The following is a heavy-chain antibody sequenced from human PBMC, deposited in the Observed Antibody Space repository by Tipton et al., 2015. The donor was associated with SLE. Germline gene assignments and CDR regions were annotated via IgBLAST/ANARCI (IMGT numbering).Heavy chain of an antibody. CDR3: AKSDRGVEDY. J-gene: IGHJ4*02. CDR1: GFTFSASW. V-gene: IGHV3-7*03. Sequence: SLRLSCAASGFTFSASWMSWVRQTPGKGLEWVANMNQYGNEEYYVDSVKGRFTISRDNAKNSLYLQMNSLRGEDTAVYYCAKSDRGVEDYWGQGALVTASS. D-gene: IGHD2-8*01. CDR2: MNQYGNEE.